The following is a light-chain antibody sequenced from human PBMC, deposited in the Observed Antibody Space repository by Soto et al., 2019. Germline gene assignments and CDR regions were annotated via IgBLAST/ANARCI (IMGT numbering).Light chain of an antibody. J-gene: IGKJ2*01. CDR2: KVS. CDR1: QNLAFSNGDTY. CDR3: MQLTHVPYT. Sequence: DVVLSQTLLSSPVTLGQPASISCRSSQNLAFSNGDTYLSWLHQRPGQPPRLLIYKVSNRFSGVPDRFSGSGAGTDFTLKISRVEAEDVWVYYCMQLTHVPYTFGQGTKLEIK. V-gene: IGKV2-24*01.